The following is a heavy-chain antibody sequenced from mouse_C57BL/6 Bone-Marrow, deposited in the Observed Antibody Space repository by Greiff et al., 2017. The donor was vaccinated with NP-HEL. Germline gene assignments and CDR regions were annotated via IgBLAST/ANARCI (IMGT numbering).Heavy chain of an antibody. J-gene: IGHJ2*01. CDR1: GYAFSSSW. CDR3: ARLLISAVVARDY. Sequence: QVQLQQSGPELVKPGASVKISCKASGYAFSSSWMNWVKQRPGKGLEWIGRIYPGDGDTNYNGKFKGKATLTADKSSSTAYMQLSSLPSEDSAVYVCARLLISAVVARDYWGKGTTLTVSS. D-gene: IGHD1-1*01. V-gene: IGHV1-82*01. CDR2: IYPGDGDT.